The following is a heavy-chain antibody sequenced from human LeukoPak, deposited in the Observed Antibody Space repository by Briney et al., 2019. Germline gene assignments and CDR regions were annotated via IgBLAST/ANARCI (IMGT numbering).Heavy chain of an antibody. V-gene: IGHV3-7*01. CDR2: IKQDGNEK. CDR1: GFTFSRSW. D-gene: IGHD1-26*01. J-gene: IGHJ4*02. Sequence: GGSLRLSCAASGFTFSRSWMSWVRQAPGKGLEWVANIKQDGNEKYYVDSVKGRFTISRDNAKNSLYLQMNSLRDEDTAVYYCASSGSYRFDYWGQGTLVTVSS. CDR3: ASSGSYRFDY.